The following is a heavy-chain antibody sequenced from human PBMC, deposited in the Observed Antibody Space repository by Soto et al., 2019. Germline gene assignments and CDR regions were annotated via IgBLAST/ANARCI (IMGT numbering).Heavy chain of an antibody. CDR1: GGSISGYF. V-gene: IGHV4-59*01. D-gene: IGHD6-19*01. Sequence: KSSETLSLTSTVSGGSISGYFWSWIRQPPGKGLEWIGYIYYSESTNYNPSLKSRVTISVDTSKNQFSLKLSSVTAADTAVYYCARDRGLGSGWYRWFDPWGQGTLVTVPQ. CDR2: IYYSEST. J-gene: IGHJ5*02. CDR3: ARDRGLGSGWYRWFDP.